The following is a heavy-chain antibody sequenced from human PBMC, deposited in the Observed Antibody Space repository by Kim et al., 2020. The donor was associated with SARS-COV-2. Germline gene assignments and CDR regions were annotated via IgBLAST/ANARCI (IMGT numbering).Heavy chain of an antibody. CDR2: INHSGST. Sequence: SETLSLTCAVYGGSFSGYYWSWIRQPPGKGLEWIGEINHSGSTNYNPSLKSRVTISVDTSKNQFSLKLSSVTAADTAVYYCARDRRIAVAGTGNYFDYWGQGTLVTVSS. CDR3: ARDRRIAVAGTGNYFDY. J-gene: IGHJ4*02. CDR1: GGSFSGYY. D-gene: IGHD6-19*01. V-gene: IGHV4-34*01.